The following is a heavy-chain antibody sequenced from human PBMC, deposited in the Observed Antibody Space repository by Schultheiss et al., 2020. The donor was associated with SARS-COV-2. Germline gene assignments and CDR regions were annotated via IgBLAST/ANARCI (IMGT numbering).Heavy chain of an antibody. V-gene: IGHV4-59*10. CDR3: ARGGTGVYYYYYYMDV. Sequence: SETLSLTCAVYGGSFSGYYWSWIRQPAGKGLEWIGRIYTSGSTYYNPSLKSRVTISVDTSKNQFSLKLSSVTAADTAVYYCARGGTGVYYYYYYMDVWGKGTTVTVSS. D-gene: IGHD3/OR15-3a*01. CDR1: GGSFSGYY. CDR2: IYTSGST. J-gene: IGHJ6*03.